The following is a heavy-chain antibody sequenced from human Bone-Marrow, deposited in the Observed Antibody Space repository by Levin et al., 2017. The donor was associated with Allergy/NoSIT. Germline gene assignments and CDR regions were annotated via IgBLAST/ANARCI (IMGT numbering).Heavy chain of an antibody. CDR3: ARYLLRLDRVVFGP. D-gene: IGHD3/OR15-3a*01. Sequence: SQTLSLTCTVSGDSITSPFWSWIRQPPGKGLEWIGYVFYTGSTNYNPSLLGRVTMSADTSRNQFSLQLTSVTAADTAVYYCARYLLRLDRVVFGPWGPGTLVTVSS. J-gene: IGHJ5*02. CDR2: VFYTGST. V-gene: IGHV4-59*11. CDR1: GDSITSPF.